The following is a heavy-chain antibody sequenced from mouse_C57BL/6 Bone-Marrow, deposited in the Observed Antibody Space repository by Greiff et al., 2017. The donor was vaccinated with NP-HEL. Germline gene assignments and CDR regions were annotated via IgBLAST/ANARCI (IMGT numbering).Heavy chain of an antibody. D-gene: IGHD2-4*01. Sequence: DVMLVESGGGLVKPGGSLKLSCAASGFTFSSYAMSWVRQTPEKRLEWVATFSAGGSYTSYPDNVKGRFTFSRDTAKNNMYLQISHLKSENTAMYDCARDDYGTDYYWGQGTTLTVSS. CDR2: FSAGGSYT. CDR1: GFTFSSYA. J-gene: IGHJ2*01. CDR3: ARDDYGTDYY. V-gene: IGHV5-4*01.